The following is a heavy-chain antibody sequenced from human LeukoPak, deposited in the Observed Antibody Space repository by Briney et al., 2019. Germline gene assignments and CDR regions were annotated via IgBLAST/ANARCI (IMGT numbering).Heavy chain of an antibody. CDR3: GRARYSTSSGIDY. CDR1: GFIVSSNY. V-gene: IGHV3-53*01. J-gene: IGHJ4*02. Sequence: GGSLRLSCEASGFIVSSNYMSWVRRAPGKGLEWVSVIYPDGSTNYADSAKGRFTISRDNSKNTLYLQMNSLRAEDTAVYYCGRARYSTSSGIDYWGQGTLVTVSS. CDR2: IYPDGST. D-gene: IGHD6-6*01.